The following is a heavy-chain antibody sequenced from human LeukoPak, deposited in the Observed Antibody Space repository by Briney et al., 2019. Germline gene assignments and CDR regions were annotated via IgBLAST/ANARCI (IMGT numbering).Heavy chain of an antibody. D-gene: IGHD1-26*01. V-gene: IGHV3-30*18. CDR1: GFTFSSYG. J-gene: IGHJ4*02. CDR3: AKDRNSGSYPDY. CDR2: ISYDGSNQ. Sequence: GRSLRLSCAASGFTFSSYGMHWVRQAPGKGLEWVAVISYDGSNQYYADSVKGRFTISRDNSKNTLYLQMNSLRAEDTAVYYCAKDRNSGSYPDYWGQGTLVTVSS.